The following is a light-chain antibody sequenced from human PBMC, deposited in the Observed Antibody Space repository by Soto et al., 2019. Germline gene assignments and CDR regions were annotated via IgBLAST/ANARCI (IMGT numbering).Light chain of an antibody. Sequence: HSVLTQPPSASGTPGQRVTISCSGSSSNIGSNYVYWYQQLPGTAPKLLIHRKNQRPSGVPDRFSGSQSGTAASLAISGLRSEYEADYYCAAWDDSLSGVVFGGGTKLTVL. CDR2: RKN. CDR3: AAWDDSLSGVV. CDR1: SSNIGSNY. J-gene: IGLJ3*02. V-gene: IGLV1-47*01.